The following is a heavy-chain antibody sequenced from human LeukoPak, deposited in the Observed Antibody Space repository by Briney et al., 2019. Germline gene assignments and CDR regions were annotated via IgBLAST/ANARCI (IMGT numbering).Heavy chain of an antibody. Sequence: SETLSLTCAVYGGSFSGYYWSWIRQPPGKGLEWIGEINHSGSTNYNPSLKSGVTISVETSKNQFSLKLSSVTAADTAVYYCAKSSRNYHYYGMDVWGQGATVTVSS. V-gene: IGHV4-34*01. CDR1: GGSFSGYY. CDR3: AKSSRNYHYYGMDV. D-gene: IGHD6-6*01. J-gene: IGHJ6*02. CDR2: INHSGST.